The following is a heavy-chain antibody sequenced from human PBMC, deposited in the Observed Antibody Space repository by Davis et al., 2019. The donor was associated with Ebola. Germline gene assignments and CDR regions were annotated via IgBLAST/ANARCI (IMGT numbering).Heavy chain of an antibody. Sequence: GGSLRLSCKGSGYTFRIYWIGWVRQMPGKGLEWMGTIYPGDSDTKYSPSLQGQVTISVDKSINTAYLQWSSLKASDTAMYYCARGPRSYFRAGGDDYWGQGTLVTVSS. CDR1: GYTFRIYW. D-gene: IGHD3-10*01. CDR3: ARGPRSYFRAGGDDY. CDR2: IYPGDSDT. V-gene: IGHV5-51*01. J-gene: IGHJ4*02.